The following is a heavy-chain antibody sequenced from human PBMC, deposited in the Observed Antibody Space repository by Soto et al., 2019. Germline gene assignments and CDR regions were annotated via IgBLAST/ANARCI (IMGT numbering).Heavy chain of an antibody. J-gene: IGHJ3*02. CDR1: GFAFSDYG. CDR2: TTYDGSYK. Sequence: QVQLVESGGGVVQPGRSLRLSCAASGFAFSDYGMHWVRQAPGKGLEWVAVTTYDGSYKNYPDSVKGRFTISRDNSKNTLFLQMNSLRAEDTAVYYCAKVVDGSPPRPYDMWGQGTMVTVSS. CDR3: AKVVDGSPPRPYDM. V-gene: IGHV3-30*18. D-gene: IGHD1-26*01.